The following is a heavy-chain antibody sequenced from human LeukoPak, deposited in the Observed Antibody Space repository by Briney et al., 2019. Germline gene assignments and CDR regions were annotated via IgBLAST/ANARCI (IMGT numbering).Heavy chain of an antibody. CDR3: ARECGGDCYRASDI. V-gene: IGHV3-23*01. Sequence: GGSLRLSCAASGFTFSSYAMSWVRQAPGKGLEWVSAISGSGGSTYYADSVKGRFTISRDNAKNSLYLQMNSLRAEDTAVYYCARECGGDCYRASDIWGQGTMVTVSS. J-gene: IGHJ3*02. CDR1: GFTFSSYA. CDR2: ISGSGGST. D-gene: IGHD2-21*02.